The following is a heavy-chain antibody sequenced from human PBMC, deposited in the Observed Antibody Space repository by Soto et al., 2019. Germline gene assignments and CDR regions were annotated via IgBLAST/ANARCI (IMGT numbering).Heavy chain of an antibody. Sequence: SVKVSCKASGYTFTNYGINWVRQAPGQGLEWMGWISPFTGDTHYTQSLQGRITMTTDTSTSTAYMELRSLRSADTAVYYCARSCSGGSCHSAYWGQGTLVTVSS. V-gene: IGHV1-18*04. CDR3: ARSCSGGSCHSAY. CDR1: GYTFTNYG. J-gene: IGHJ4*02. CDR2: ISPFTGDT. D-gene: IGHD2-15*01.